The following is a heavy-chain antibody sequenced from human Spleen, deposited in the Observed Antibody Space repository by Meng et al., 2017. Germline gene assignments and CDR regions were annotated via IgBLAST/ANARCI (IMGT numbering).Heavy chain of an antibody. Sequence: GESLKISCGASGFTFNNYGMTWVRQAAGKGLEWVSSISGSGGRTYNADSVKGRFTISRDNSKNTLSLQMNSLRADDTATYYCARGRWFGEFERNYWGQGTLVTVSS. J-gene: IGHJ4*02. V-gene: IGHV3-23*01. CDR3: ARGRWFGEFERNY. CDR2: ISGSGGRT. CDR1: GFTFNNYG. D-gene: IGHD3-10*01.